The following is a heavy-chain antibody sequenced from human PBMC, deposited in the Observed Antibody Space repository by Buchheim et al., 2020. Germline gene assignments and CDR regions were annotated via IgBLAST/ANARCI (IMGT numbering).Heavy chain of an antibody. CDR3: AKDKVGGILTDYYGSTYYGMDV. CDR2: ISGNGGGT. J-gene: IGHJ6*02. Sequence: EVKLLESGGGLVQPGGSLRLSCAASGFTFSSYGLSWVRQAPGKGLEWVSSISGNGGGTYYAHSVRGRFTISRDNSKNTLYLQMNSLRAEDTALYYCAKDKVGGILTDYYGSTYYGMDVWGQGTT. V-gene: IGHV3-23*01. CDR1: GFTFSSYG. D-gene: IGHD3-9*01.